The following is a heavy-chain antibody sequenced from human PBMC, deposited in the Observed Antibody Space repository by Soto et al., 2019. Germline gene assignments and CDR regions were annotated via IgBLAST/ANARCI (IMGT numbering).Heavy chain of an antibody. D-gene: IGHD4-17*01. CDR1: GGSIGSYY. J-gene: IGHJ4*02. Sequence: PSETLSLTCTVSGGSIGSYYWSWIRQPPGKGLEWIGYIYYSGSTNYNPSLKSRVTISVDTSKNQFSLKLSSVTAADTAVYYCARDNGDYEDYWGQGTLVTVSS. V-gene: IGHV4-59*01. CDR2: IYYSGST. CDR3: ARDNGDYEDY.